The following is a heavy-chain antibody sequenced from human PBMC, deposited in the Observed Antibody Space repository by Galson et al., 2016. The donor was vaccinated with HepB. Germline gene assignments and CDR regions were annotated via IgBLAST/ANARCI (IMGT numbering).Heavy chain of an antibody. V-gene: IGHV3-33*01. J-gene: IGHJ4*02. CDR3: ARRAGSSWYSDY. Sequence: SLRLSCAASGFNFSSYGMHWVRQAPGKGLEWVAVIWYDGSNKYYADSVKGRFTISRDNSKNTLYLQMNSLRAEDTAVYYCARRAGSSWYSDYWGQGTLVTVSS. CDR1: GFNFSSYG. CDR2: IWYDGSNK. D-gene: IGHD6-13*01.